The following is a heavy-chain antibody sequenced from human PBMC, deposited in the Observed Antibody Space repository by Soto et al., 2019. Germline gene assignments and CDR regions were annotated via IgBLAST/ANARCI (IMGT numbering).Heavy chain of an antibody. CDR3: ASGPGPTNYYDILTCAQGGFEY. J-gene: IGHJ4*02. CDR2: IYSGGTT. Sequence: GGSLRLSCAASGLSVSSKYMNWVRQAPGKGLEWVSVIYSGGTTYYADSVKGRFTISRDISKNTLYLQMNSLRDEDTAVYYCASGPGPTNYYDILTCAQGGFEYWGQRTRATVPS. V-gene: IGHV3-53*05. CDR1: GLSVSSKY. D-gene: IGHD3-9*01.